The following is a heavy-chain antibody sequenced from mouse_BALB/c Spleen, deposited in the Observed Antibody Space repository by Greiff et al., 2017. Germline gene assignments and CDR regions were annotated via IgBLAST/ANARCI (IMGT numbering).Heavy chain of an antibody. J-gene: IGHJ3*01. Sequence: EVQGVESGGGLVQPGGSRKLSCAASGFTFSSFGMHWVRQAPEKGLEWVAYISSGSSTIYYADTVKGRFTISRDNPKNTLFLQMTSLRSEDTAMYYCARSLTTAKGFAYWGQGTLVTVSA. CDR1: GFTFSSFG. CDR3: ARSLTTAKGFAY. D-gene: IGHD1-2*01. CDR2: ISSGSSTI. V-gene: IGHV5-17*02.